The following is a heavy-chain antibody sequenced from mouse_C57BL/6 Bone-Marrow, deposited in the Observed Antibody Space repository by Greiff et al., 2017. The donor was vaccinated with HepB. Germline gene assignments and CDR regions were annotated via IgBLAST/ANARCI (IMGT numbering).Heavy chain of an antibody. CDR1: GYTFTSYG. J-gene: IGHJ1*03. CDR3: ARDGWLLHWYFDV. D-gene: IGHD2-3*01. Sequence: QVQLQQSGAELARPGASVKLSCTASGYTFTSYGISWVKQRTGQGLEWIGEIYPRSGNTYYNEKFKGKATLTADKSSSTAYMELRSLTSEDSAVYFCARDGWLLHWYFDVWGTGTTVTVSS. CDR2: IYPRSGNT. V-gene: IGHV1-81*01.